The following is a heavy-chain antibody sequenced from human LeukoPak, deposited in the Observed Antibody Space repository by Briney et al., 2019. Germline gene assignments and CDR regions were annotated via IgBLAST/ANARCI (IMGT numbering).Heavy chain of an antibody. V-gene: IGHV3-21*01. CDR3: ARVDSGYESSNDY. CDR2: ISSSSSYI. Sequence: PGGSLRLSCAASGFTFSSYSMNWVRQAPGKGLEWVSSISSSSSYIYYADSVKGRFTISRDNAKNSLYLQMNSLRAEDTAVYYCARVDSGYESSNDYWGQGTLVTVSS. J-gene: IGHJ4*02. D-gene: IGHD5-12*01. CDR1: GFTFSSYS.